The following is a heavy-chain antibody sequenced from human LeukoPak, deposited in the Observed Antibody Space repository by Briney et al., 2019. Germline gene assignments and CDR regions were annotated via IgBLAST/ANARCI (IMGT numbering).Heavy chain of an antibody. Sequence: GGSLRLSCGASGFTFSDYSMNWVRQAPGKGLAWAASITSAGGYRYYADSVKGRFTISRDNAQNSLFLQMDSLRPEDTAVYFCATSGGFVLPNAITGNWYMDVWGRGTTVTVSS. J-gene: IGHJ6*03. CDR1: GFTFSDYS. V-gene: IGHV3-21*06. CDR3: ATSGGFVLPNAITGNWYMDV. CDR2: ITSAGGYR. D-gene: IGHD2-2*01.